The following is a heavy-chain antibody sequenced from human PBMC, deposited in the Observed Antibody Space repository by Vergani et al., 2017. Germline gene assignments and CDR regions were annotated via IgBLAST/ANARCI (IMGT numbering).Heavy chain of an antibody. CDR2: TWYDGNNK. CDR1: GFTFNQYG. D-gene: IGHD3-3*01. V-gene: IGHV3-33*06. J-gene: IGHJ6*03. Sequence: QVQLVESGGGVVQPGRSLRLSCAASGFTFNQYGMHWVRQAPGKGLEWVAVTWYDGNNKQYADSVKGRFTISRDNSKSTMYLQMNSLRDEDTGVYYCAKEGVMLVAYYDFWSGATGYYMDVWGKGTTVTVSS. CDR3: AKEGVMLVAYYDFWSGATGYYMDV.